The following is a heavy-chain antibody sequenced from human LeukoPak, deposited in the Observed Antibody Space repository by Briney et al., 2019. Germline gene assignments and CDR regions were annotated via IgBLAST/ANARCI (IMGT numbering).Heavy chain of an antibody. Sequence: PSQTLSLTCTVSGGSISSGSYYWSWIRQPAGKGLEWIGRIYTSGSTNYNPSLKSRVTISVDTSKNQFSLRLTSVTAADTAIYYCARAMYYDASGYYFTYYFDYWGQGTLVTVSS. J-gene: IGHJ4*02. CDR2: IYTSGST. CDR1: GGSISSGSYY. V-gene: IGHV4-61*02. D-gene: IGHD3-22*01. CDR3: ARAMYYDASGYYFTYYFDY.